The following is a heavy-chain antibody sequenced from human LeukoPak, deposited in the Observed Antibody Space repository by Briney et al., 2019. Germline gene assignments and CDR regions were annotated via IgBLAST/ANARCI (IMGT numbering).Heavy chain of an antibody. Sequence: GESLTISCKGSAYSFTSYWIGWVRQMPGKGLEWMGIIFPGDSDTRYSPSFPGQVTISADKSISTTYLQWSSRKALDTAMYNCAGLVCSSWRFFDYWGQGTLVSAS. D-gene: IGHD6-13*01. V-gene: IGHV5-51*01. J-gene: IGHJ4*02. CDR2: IFPGDSDT. CDR3: AGLVCSSWRFFDY. CDR1: AYSFTSYW.